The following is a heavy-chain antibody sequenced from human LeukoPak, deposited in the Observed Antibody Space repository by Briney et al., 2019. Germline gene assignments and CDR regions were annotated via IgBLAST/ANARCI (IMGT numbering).Heavy chain of an antibody. D-gene: IGHD6-19*01. CDR3: AGGPGIAVADMGYYY. CDR2: ISSSSSYI. V-gene: IGHV3-21*01. Sequence: LSLTCTVSGGSISSGGYYWNWVRQAPGKGLEWVSSISSSSSYIYYADSVEGRFTISRDNAKNSLYLQMNSLRAEDTAVYYCAGGPGIAVADMGYYYWGQGTLVTVSS. CDR1: GGSISSGGYY. J-gene: IGHJ4*02.